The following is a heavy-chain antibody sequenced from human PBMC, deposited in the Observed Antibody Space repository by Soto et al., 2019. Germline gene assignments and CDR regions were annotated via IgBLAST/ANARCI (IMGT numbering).Heavy chain of an antibody. J-gene: IGHJ1*01. V-gene: IGHV4-34*01. CDR2: ITDSGIT. CDR1: GGSFSDYY. CDR3: ARSRGGVQD. Sequence: QGQLQQWGAGLLKPSETLSLICAGYGGSFSDYYWGWVRQPPGKGLEFIGEITDSGITNYNSSLKSRVIISVDTNQFSLKLRSVTAADTAVYYCARSRGGVQDWGQGTLVTVSS. D-gene: IGHD3-10*01.